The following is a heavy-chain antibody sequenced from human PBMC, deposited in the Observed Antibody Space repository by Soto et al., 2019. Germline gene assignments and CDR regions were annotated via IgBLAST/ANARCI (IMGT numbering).Heavy chain of an antibody. CDR3: ACSTFGLARGYDYCMHV. V-gene: IGHV1-69*12. CDR2: IIPIFGTA. CDR1: GGTFSSYA. Sequence: QVQLVQSGAEVKKPGSSVKVSCKASGGTFSSYAISWVRQAPGQGLERMGGIIPIFGTANYAQKFQGRVTITADESTSTAYMELSSLRSEDTAVYHWACSTFGLARGYDYCMHVWGQGTTVTVAS. J-gene: IGHJ6*01. D-gene: IGHD3-3*01.